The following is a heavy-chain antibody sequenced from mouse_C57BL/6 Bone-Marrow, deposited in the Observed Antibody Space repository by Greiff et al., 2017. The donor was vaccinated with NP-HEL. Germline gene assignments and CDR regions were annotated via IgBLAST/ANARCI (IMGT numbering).Heavy chain of an antibody. CDR1: GYSITSGYY. J-gene: IGHJ2*01. D-gene: IGHD2-4*01. CDR3: ARGGDYDYDGGNFDY. CDR2: ISYDGSN. Sequence: EVKLLESGPGLVKPSQSLSLPCSVTGYSITSGYYWNWIRQFPGNKLEWMGYISYDGSNNYNPSLKNRISITRDTSKNQFFLKLNSVTTEDTPTYYCARGGDYDYDGGNFDYWGQGTTLTVSS. V-gene: IGHV3-6*01.